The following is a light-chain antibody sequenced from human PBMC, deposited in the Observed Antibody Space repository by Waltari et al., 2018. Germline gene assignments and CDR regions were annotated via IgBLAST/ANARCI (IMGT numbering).Light chain of an antibody. CDR1: QTVRTTY. CDR2: GAS. J-gene: IGKJ4*01. V-gene: IGKV3-20*01. CDR3: QQYDISPLT. Sequence: EIVLTQSPGTLSLSPGARAPLPCRASQTVRTTYLAWYQQKPGQAPTLLIYGASSSATGIPDRFSGSGSGTDFSLTISSLEPEDFAVYYCQQYDISPLTFGGGTKVEIK.